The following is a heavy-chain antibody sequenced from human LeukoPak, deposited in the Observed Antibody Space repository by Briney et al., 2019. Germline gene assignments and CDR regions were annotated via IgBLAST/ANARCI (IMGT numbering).Heavy chain of an antibody. J-gene: IGHJ4*02. D-gene: IGHD3/OR15-3a*01. CDR1: GFSFSNSC. CDR3: ASDPYVANFWTGYPHY. CDR2: INSDGTTT. V-gene: IGHV3-74*01. Sequence: GGSLRLSCAASGFSFSNSCMNWVRQAPGKGLVWVSRINSDGTTTYYADSVKGRFTISRDNTKNTLFLQMNSLRPEDTALYYCASDPYVANFWTGYPHYWGQGTLVTVSS.